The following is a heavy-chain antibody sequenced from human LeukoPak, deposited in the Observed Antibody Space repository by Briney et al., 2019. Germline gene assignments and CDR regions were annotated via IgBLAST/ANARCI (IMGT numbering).Heavy chain of an antibody. V-gene: IGHV3-23*01. D-gene: IGHD7-27*01. CDR3: VKTTRPLGAFDY. J-gene: IGHJ4*02. CDR1: VFIFRDYA. CDR2: ISDGGTST. Sequence: RAGGCLRLSCAASVFIFRDYAMNWVRQAPGKGLEWVSGISDGGTSTSYADSVKGRFTISRDNSKNMLYLQMNSLRAEDTAIYYCVKTTRPLGAFDYCGQGTLVIVSS.